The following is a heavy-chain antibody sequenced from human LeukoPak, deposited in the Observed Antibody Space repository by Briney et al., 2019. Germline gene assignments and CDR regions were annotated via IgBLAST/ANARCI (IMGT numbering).Heavy chain of an antibody. CDR2: IYYSGST. Sequence: SETLSLTCTVSGGSISSSSYYWGWIRQPPGKGLEWIGSIYYSGSTYYNPSLKSRVTISVDTSKNQFSLKLSSVTAADTAVYYCAREDRPFDYWGQGTLVTVPS. CDR3: AREDRPFDY. D-gene: IGHD2-15*01. CDR1: GGSISSSSYY. J-gene: IGHJ4*02. V-gene: IGHV4-39*07.